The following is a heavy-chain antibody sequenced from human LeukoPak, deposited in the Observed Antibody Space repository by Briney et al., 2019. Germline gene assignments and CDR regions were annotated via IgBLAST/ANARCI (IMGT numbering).Heavy chain of an antibody. CDR1: GFTFSDHY. CDR2: SRNKATSYTT. J-gene: IGHJ3*02. D-gene: IGHD4-23*01. CDR3: ARDLDYGGNSDAFDI. Sequence: GGSLRLSCAASGFTFSDHYMDWVRQAPGKGLEWVGRSRNKATSYTTEYAAYVKGRFIISRDDSKNSLYLQMNSLKTEDTAVYYCARDLDYGGNSDAFDIWGQATMVTVSS. V-gene: IGHV3-72*01.